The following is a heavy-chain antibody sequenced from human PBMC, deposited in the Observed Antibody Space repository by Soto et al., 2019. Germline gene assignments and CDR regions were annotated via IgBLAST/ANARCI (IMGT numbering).Heavy chain of an antibody. CDR1: GFNFDTYA. CDR3: SRGTIRVGIRLSDLDH. D-gene: IGHD1-26*01. V-gene: IGHV3-30*03. Sequence: SLSLSCAASGFNFDTYAMHWVRQGPGGGLEWVAAVADIGNNTNYADSVKGRLTISRDNSHKTMFLQLTILKEDDTGVYDCSRGTIRVGIRLSDLDHWGRGTTVTVSS. J-gene: IGHJ4*02. CDR2: VADIGNNT.